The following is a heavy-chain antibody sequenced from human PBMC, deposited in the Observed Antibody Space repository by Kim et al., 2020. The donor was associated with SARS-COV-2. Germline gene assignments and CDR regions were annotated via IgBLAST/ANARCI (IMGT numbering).Heavy chain of an antibody. CDR3: ARVLSMGRGLHFDY. V-gene: IGHV4-31*03. Sequence: SETLSLTCTVSGDSIRSGGYYWSWIRQLPGKGLEWIVYISDSGSTNYNSSLKSRVTISVDTSKKQFSLGLSSVTAADTAVYYCARVLSMGRGLHFDYWGQGTLVTVSS. CDR2: ISDSGST. J-gene: IGHJ4*02. D-gene: IGHD3-10*01. CDR1: GDSIRSGGYY.